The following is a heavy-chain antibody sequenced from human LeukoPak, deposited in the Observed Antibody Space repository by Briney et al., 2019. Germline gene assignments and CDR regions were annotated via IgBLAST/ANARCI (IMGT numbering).Heavy chain of an antibody. CDR2: VNQGGTEK. Sequence: HPGGSLRLSCAASGFTFSSQWMSWVRQAPGKGLEWVANVNQGGTEKYYVDSVKGRFTISRDNAENSLYLQMNSLRAEDTAVYYCARVHYFYYMDGWGKGTTVTVSS. V-gene: IGHV3-7*01. CDR3: ARVHYFYYMDG. CDR1: GFTFSSQW. J-gene: IGHJ6*03.